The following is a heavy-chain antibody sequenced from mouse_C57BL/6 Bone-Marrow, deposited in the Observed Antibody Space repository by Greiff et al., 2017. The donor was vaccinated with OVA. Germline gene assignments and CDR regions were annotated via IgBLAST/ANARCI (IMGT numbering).Heavy chain of an antibody. Sequence: EVKLVESGGGLVQSGRSLRLSCATSGFTFSDFYMEWVRQAPGKGLEWIAASSNKANDYTTEYSASVKGRFIVSRDTSPRFLYLQMKAMRAEDTAVDYCARDGGSGYAMDYWGQGTSVTVSS. CDR1: GFTFSDFY. J-gene: IGHJ4*01. V-gene: IGHV7-1*01. CDR3: ARDGGSGYAMDY. CDR2: SSNKANDYTT. D-gene: IGHD1-1*01.